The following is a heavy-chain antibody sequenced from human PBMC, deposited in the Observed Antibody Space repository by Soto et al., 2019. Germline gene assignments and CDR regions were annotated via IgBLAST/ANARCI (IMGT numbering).Heavy chain of an antibody. V-gene: IGHV4-34*01. D-gene: IGHD3-10*01. J-gene: IGHJ4*02. CDR1: GGSFSGYY. Sequence: ETLSLTCAVYGGSFSGYYWSWIRQPPVKGLEWIGEINHSGSTNYNPSLKSRVTISVDTSKNQFSLKLSSVTAADTAVYYCARVRGVRGAFFDLWGQGTLDIV. CDR3: ARVRGVRGAFFDL. CDR2: INHSGST.